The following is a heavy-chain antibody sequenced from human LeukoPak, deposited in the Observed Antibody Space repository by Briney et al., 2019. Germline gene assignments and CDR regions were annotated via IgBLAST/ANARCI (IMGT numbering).Heavy chain of an antibody. D-gene: IGHD2-8*02. Sequence: SETLSLTCTVSGGSISSSSYYWGWIRQPPGKGLEWIGSIYYSGSTYYNPSLKSRVTISVDTSKNQFSLKLSSVTAADTAVYYCARDNPAGGFDYWGQGTLVTVSS. V-gene: IGHV4-39*07. CDR2: IYYSGST. J-gene: IGHJ4*02. CDR1: GGSISSSSYY. CDR3: ARDNPAGGFDY.